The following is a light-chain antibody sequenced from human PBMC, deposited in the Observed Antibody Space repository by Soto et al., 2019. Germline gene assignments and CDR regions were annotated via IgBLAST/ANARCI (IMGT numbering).Light chain of an antibody. CDR3: QQYNCYPLT. CDR2: KAS. Sequence: DIQMTQSPATLSASVGDRVTITCRASQRISSWLAWYQQRPGKAPNLLIYKASNLQSGVPSRFSGSGSGTEFTLTISSLQPDDFAIYYCQQYNCYPLTFGHGTKVEIK. V-gene: IGKV1-5*03. J-gene: IGKJ1*01. CDR1: QRISSW.